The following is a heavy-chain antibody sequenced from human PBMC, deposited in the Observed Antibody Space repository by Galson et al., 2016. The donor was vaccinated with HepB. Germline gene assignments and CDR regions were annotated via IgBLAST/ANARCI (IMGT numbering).Heavy chain of an antibody. CDR2: IWYDGSNK. CDR3: ARAMLTGYYIIDY. CDR1: GFPFSSYG. Sequence: SLRLSCAASGFPFSSYGMHWVRQAPGKGLEWVALIWYDGSNKFYTDSVRGRFTISRDNSKNTLYLQMNSLRAEDTAVYYCARAMLTGYYIIDYWGQGTLVTVSS. D-gene: IGHD3-9*01. J-gene: IGHJ4*02. V-gene: IGHV3-33*01.